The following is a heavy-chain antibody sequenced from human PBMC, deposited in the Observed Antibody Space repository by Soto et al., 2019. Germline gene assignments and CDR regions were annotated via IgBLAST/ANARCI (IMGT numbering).Heavy chain of an antibody. CDR3: ARVTTMLGVVIIAHSNIDY. CDR2: ISLYNGDT. J-gene: IGHJ4*02. V-gene: IGHV1-18*01. CDR1: GYTFNNFG. D-gene: IGHD3-3*01. Sequence: QVQLVQSGTEVRKPGASVKVSCKASGYTFNNFGISWVRQAPGQGLEWMGWISLYNGDTNYAPKVLGRVTMTTDTSTTTAYMELRNLRSDDTAVYYCARVTTMLGVVIIAHSNIDYRGQGTLVTVSS.